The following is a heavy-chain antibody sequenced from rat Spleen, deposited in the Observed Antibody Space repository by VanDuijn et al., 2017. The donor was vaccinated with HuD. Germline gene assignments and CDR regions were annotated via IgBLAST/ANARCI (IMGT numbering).Heavy chain of an antibody. CDR2: LSYDGSKT. D-gene: IGHD5-1*01. J-gene: IGHJ4*01. CDR3: TTDRPGALMDA. CDR1: GFTFSSFP. Sequence: EVQLVESGGGLVQPGRSLKLSCAASGFTFSSFPMAWVRQAPTKGLEWVAFLSYDGSKTFYRDSVKGRFTISRDNAKSTLFLQMDSLRSEDTATYYCTTDRPGALMDAWGQGASVTVSS. V-gene: IGHV5-20*01.